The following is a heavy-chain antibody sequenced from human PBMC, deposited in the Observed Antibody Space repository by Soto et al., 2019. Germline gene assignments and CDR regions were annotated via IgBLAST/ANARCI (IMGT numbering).Heavy chain of an antibody. CDR1: GFTFSSYA. D-gene: IGHD2-2*01. V-gene: IGHV3-23*01. J-gene: IGHJ4*02. CDR2: ISGSGGST. CDR3: ARQLGYGSSTSCYVGYYFDY. Sequence: GGSLRLSCAASGFTFSSYAMSWVRQAPGKGLEWVSAISGSGGSTYYADSVKGRFTISRDNSKNTLYLQMNSLRAEDTAVYYCARQLGYGSSTSCYVGYYFDYWGQGTLVTVSS.